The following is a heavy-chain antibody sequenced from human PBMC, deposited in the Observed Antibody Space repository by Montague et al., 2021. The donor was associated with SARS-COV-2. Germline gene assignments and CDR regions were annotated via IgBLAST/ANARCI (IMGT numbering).Heavy chain of an antibody. CDR1: GGSFSGYY. CDR2: INHGGST. J-gene: IGHJ6*03. D-gene: IGHD2-15*01. Sequence: SETLSLTCAVHGGSFSGYYWNWIRQRPGKGLEWIGEINHGGSTNYNPSLKNRLTISADTSKNQFSLKLTSVAATDTAVYYCARLRDGVVPSPILGIGPYFTYYYMDDWGKGTTVTVS. V-gene: IGHV4-34*01. CDR3: ARLRDGVVPSPILGIGPYFTYYYMDD.